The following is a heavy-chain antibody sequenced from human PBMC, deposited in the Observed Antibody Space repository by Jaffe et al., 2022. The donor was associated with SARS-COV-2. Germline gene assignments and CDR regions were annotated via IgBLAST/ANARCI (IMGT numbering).Heavy chain of an antibody. J-gene: IGHJ3*02. CDR2: ISWNSGSI. Sequence: EVQLVESGGGVVQPGGSLRLSCAASGFTFGDYEMQWVRQAPGKGLEWVSGISWNSGSIAHADSMKGRFTISRDNAKNSLYLQMNSLRPEDTAFYYCAKVGGEYDAFDIWGQGTMVTVSS. D-gene: IGHD3-16*01. V-gene: IGHV3-9*01. CDR1: GFTFGDYE. CDR3: AKVGGEYDAFDI.